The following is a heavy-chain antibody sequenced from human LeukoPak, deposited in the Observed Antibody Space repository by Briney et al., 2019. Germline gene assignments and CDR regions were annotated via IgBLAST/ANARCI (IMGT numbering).Heavy chain of an antibody. J-gene: IGHJ4*02. CDR3: AKLPPTTSGGRFDN. V-gene: IGHV3-23*01. CDR2: VSASGATT. CDR1: GFTFSSYA. D-gene: IGHD1-1*01. Sequence: PGGSLRLSCAASGFTFSSYAMSWVRQAPGKGLEWVSGVSASGATTYYADSVKGRFTISRDNSKDTLFLQMNSLRAEDAAPYYCAKLPPTTSGGRFDNWGQGNLVTVSS.